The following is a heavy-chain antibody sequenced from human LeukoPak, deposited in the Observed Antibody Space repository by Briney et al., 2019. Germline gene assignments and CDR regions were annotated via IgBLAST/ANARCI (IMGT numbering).Heavy chain of an antibody. Sequence: GESLKLSCKGSGYSFTSYWIGWVRQMPGKGLEWMGIIYPGDSDTRYSPSFQGQVTISADKSISTAYLQWSSLKASDTAMYYCARQGARYCSSTSCFGDPWGQGTLVTVSS. CDR2: IYPGDSDT. CDR3: ARQGARYCSSTSCFGDP. V-gene: IGHV5-51*01. CDR1: GYSFTSYW. J-gene: IGHJ5*02. D-gene: IGHD2-2*01.